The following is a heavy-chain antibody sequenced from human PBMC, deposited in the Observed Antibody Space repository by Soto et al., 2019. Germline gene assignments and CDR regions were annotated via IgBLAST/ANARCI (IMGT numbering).Heavy chain of an antibody. CDR1: GFTFSSYA. Sequence: ESLRLSCAASGFTFSSYAMSWVRQAPGKGLEWVSAISGSGGSTYYADSVKGRFTISRDNSKNTLYLQMNSLRAEDTAVYYCASQLAAAGTVDYWGQGTLVTVSS. V-gene: IGHV3-23*01. D-gene: IGHD6-13*01. CDR2: ISGSGGST. J-gene: IGHJ4*02. CDR3: ASQLAAAGTVDY.